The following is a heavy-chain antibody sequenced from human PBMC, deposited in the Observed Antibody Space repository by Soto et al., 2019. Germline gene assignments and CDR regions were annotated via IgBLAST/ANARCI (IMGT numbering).Heavy chain of an antibody. CDR2: ISDTSNII. Sequence: GGSLRLSCAASRFTFSDYYMSWIRQAPGKGLEWISYISDTSNIIYYADPVKGRFTISRDNAKNTLYLQMSSLRAEDTAVYYCARSGYCSSTSCYLLAFDIWGQGTMVTVSS. V-gene: IGHV3-11*01. CDR3: ARSGYCSSTSCYLLAFDI. CDR1: RFTFSDYY. D-gene: IGHD2-2*01. J-gene: IGHJ3*02.